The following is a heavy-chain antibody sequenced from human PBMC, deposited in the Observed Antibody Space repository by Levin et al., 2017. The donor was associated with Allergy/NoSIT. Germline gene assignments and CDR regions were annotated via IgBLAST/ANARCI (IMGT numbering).Heavy chain of an antibody. D-gene: IGHD2-21*01. CDR2: IIPKFGAA. V-gene: IGHV1-69*06. CDR3: ARNKAIPNYYYGMDV. J-gene: IGHJ6*02. CDR1: GDTFTNYV. Sequence: SVKVSCKASGDTFTNYVIGWVRQAPGQGLEWMGDIIPKFGAAQYAQKFQGRLTLTADKSANIAYMDLNSLRSEDTAVYYCARNKAIPNYYYGMDVWGQGTTVIVSS.